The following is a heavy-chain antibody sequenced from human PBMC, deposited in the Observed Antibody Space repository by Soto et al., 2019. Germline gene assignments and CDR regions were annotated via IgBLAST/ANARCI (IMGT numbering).Heavy chain of an antibody. V-gene: IGHV4-59*01. CDR2: IYYSGST. D-gene: IGHD6-19*01. J-gene: IGHJ4*02. Sequence: PSETLSLTCTVSGGSISSYYWSWIRQPPGKGLEWIGYIYYSGSTNYNPSLKSRVTISVDTSKNQFSLKLSSVTAADTAVYYCARGVAVAGTRAFDYWGQGTLVTVSS. CDR1: GGSISSYY. CDR3: ARGVAVAGTRAFDY.